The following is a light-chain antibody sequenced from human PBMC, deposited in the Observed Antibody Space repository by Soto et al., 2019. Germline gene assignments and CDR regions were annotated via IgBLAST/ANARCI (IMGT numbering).Light chain of an antibody. Sequence: EVVMTQSLATLSVSPGERATLSCRATQSVSSDLAWYQQKPGQPPRLLIYGASTRATGVPARFSGSGSGTDFTLTIRSLHSERFAVYFCQRYSRWPPAFDQATKVEIK. CDR1: QSVSSD. J-gene: IGKJ1*01. CDR3: QRYSRWPPA. CDR2: GAS. V-gene: IGKV3-15*01.